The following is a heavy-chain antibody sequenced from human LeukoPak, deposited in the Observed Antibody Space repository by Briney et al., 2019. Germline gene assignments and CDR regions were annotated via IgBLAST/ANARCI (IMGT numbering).Heavy chain of an antibody. D-gene: IGHD3-3*01. J-gene: IGHJ5*02. CDR2: ISGSGGST. CDR3: KTDDFWSGYYLKLGP. V-gene: IGHV3-23*01. Sequence: GGSLRLSCAASGFTFSSYAMSWVRQAPGKGLEWVSAISGSGGSTYYADCVKGRFTISRDNSKNTLYLQMNSLRAEDTAVYYCKTDDFWSGYYLKLGPWGQGTLVTVSS. CDR1: GFTFSSYA.